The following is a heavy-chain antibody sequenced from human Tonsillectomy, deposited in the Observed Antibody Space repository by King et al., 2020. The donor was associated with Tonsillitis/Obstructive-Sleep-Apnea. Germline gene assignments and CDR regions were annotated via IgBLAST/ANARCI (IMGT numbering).Heavy chain of an antibody. J-gene: IGHJ6*02. Sequence: VQLVESGGGLVQPGRSLKLSCIASGFTFDDYAMSWVRQAPGRGLEWVSFIRSKPYGGTTEYAASVKGRFTISRDDSKSIAYLHMNSLQTDDTALYSCTRETMIAPYGRDVWGQGTTVTVSS. CDR1: GFTFDDYA. D-gene: IGHD3-22*01. CDR2: IRSKPYGGTT. V-gene: IGHV3-49*04. CDR3: TRETMIAPYGRDV.